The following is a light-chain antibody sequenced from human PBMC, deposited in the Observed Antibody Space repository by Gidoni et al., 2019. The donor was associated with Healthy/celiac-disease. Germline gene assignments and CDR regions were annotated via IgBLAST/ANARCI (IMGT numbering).Light chain of an antibody. CDR2: AAS. CDR1: QSISSY. V-gene: IGKV1-39*01. CDR3: QQSYSTPPYT. Sequence: DIQMTQSPSSLSASVGDRVTITRRASQSISSYLNWYQQKPGKAPKLLIYAASSLQSGVSSRFSGSGSGTDFTLTISSLQPEDFATYYCQQSYSTPPYTFGQGTKLEIK. J-gene: IGKJ2*01.